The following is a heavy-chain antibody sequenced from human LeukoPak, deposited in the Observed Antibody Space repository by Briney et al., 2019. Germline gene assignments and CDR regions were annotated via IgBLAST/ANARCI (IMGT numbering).Heavy chain of an antibody. J-gene: IGHJ4*02. Sequence: SEXLSLTCTVSGGSINSDSYYWGWIRQPPGTGLEWIGSIYYSGNTYYNPSLKSRVTISVDTSKNQFSLKLSSVTAADTAVYFCARRGYSSGWYSYWGQGTLVTVSS. CDR3: ARRGYSSGWYSY. D-gene: IGHD6-19*01. V-gene: IGHV4-39*01. CDR2: IYYSGNT. CDR1: GGSINSDSYY.